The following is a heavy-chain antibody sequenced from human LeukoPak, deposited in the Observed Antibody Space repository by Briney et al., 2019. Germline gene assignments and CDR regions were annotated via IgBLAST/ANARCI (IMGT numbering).Heavy chain of an antibody. CDR1: GYTFTSYY. V-gene: IGHV1-46*01. Sequence: LGASVKVSCKASGYTFTSYYMHWVRQAPGQGLEWLGIINPSGGSTSYAQKFQGRVTMTRDTSTSTVYMELSSLRSEDTAVYYCARARYSSGWYYYYYYMDVWGKGTTVTISS. D-gene: IGHD6-19*01. CDR2: INPSGGST. CDR3: ARARYSSGWYYYYYYMDV. J-gene: IGHJ6*03.